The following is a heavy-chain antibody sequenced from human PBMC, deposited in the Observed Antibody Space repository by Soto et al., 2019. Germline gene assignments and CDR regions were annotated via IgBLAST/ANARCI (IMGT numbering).Heavy chain of an antibody. CDR2: IYHSGST. Sequence: PSETLSLTCAVSGASISSGGYSWSWIRQPPGKGLEWIGYIYHSGSTYYNPPLKSRVTISVDTSKNQFSLKLSSVTAADTAVYYCARAYPSYYYDSSGYRGSDWFDPWGQGTLVTVSS. CDR3: ARAYPSYYYDSSGYRGSDWFDP. V-gene: IGHV4-30-2*05. D-gene: IGHD3-22*01. J-gene: IGHJ5*02. CDR1: GASISSGGYS.